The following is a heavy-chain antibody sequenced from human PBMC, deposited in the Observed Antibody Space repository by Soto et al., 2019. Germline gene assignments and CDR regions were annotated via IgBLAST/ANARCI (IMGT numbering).Heavy chain of an antibody. V-gene: IGHV1-46*03. CDR2: INPSGGST. Sequence: QGQLVQSGAEVKKPGASVKVSCKASGYTFTSYYMRWVRQAPGQGLEWMGIINPSGGSTTYAQKFQGRVTMTRDTSTSTVYMELSSLRSEDTALYYCARDRSRRGFDYWGQGTLVTVSS. D-gene: IGHD6-6*01. CDR3: ARDRSRRGFDY. J-gene: IGHJ4*02. CDR1: GYTFTSYY.